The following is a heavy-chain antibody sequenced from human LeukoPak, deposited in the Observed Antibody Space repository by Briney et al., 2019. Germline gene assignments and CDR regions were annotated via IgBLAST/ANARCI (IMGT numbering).Heavy chain of an antibody. Sequence: GGSLRLSCAASGFTFSSHWMSWVRQAPGKGLEWVANIRQDGREIYYVDSVKGRFTISRDNSKNTLYLQMNSLRAEDTAVYYCARKRGIAVAGYYYYYMDVWGKGTTVTVSS. D-gene: IGHD6-19*01. CDR2: IRQDGREI. J-gene: IGHJ6*03. V-gene: IGHV3-7*01. CDR1: GFTFSSHW. CDR3: ARKRGIAVAGYYYYYMDV.